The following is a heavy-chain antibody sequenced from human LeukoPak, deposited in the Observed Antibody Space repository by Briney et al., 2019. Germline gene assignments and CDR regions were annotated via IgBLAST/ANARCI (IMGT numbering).Heavy chain of an antibody. J-gene: IGHJ4*02. V-gene: IGHV3-48*03. CDR3: TRDFGHWELNGGYYFDY. CDR2: ISRGGSPI. CDR1: GFAFSSYE. Sequence: GGSLRLSCAASGFAFSSYEMNWVRQAPGKGLEWVASISRGGSPIFYADSVRGRFTTSRDNAKKSLFLQMTSLRAEDTAVYYCTRDFGHWELNGGYYFDYWGQGTLVTVSS. D-gene: IGHD1-26*01.